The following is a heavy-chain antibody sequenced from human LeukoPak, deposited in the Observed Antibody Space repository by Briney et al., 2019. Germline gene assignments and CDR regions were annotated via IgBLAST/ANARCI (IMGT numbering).Heavy chain of an antibody. CDR3: ARHGADIVVVPSGSVVY. J-gene: IGHJ4*02. CDR1: GGSISSISYY. D-gene: IGHD2-2*01. CDR2: IYNSGST. Sequence: SGTLSLTCTVSGGSISSISYYWGWIRQPPGKGLEWIGSIYNSGSTYYNPSLKSRVTISVDTSKNQFSLKLSSLTAADTAVYYCARHGADIVVVPSGSVVYWGQGTLVTVSS. V-gene: IGHV4-39*01.